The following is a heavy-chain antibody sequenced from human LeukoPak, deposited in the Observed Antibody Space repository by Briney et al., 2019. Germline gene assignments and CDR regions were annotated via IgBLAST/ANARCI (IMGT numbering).Heavy chain of an antibody. CDR1: GGSISSSNW. CDR3: ARVGWAGSSWSYDY. CDR2: IYHSGST. Sequence: SETLSLTCAVSGGSISSSNWWSWIRQPPGKGLEWIGEIYHSGSTNYNPSLKSRVTISVDKSKTQFSLKLSSVTAADTAVYYCARVGWAGSSWSYDYWGQGTLVTDSS. D-gene: IGHD6-13*01. J-gene: IGHJ4*02. V-gene: IGHV4-4*02.